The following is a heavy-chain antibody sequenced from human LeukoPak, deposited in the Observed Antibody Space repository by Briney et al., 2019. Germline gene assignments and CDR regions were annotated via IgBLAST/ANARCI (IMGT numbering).Heavy chain of an antibody. Sequence: SETLSLTCTVSGGSISSSSYYWGWIRQPPGKGLEWIGSIYYSGSTYYNPSLKSRVTISVDTSKNQFSLKLSSVTDADTAVYYCARICSGGSCYSGDFYYWGQGTLVTVSS. V-gene: IGHV4-39*01. CDR2: IYYSGST. D-gene: IGHD2-15*01. CDR1: GGSISSSSYY. J-gene: IGHJ4*02. CDR3: ARICSGGSCYSGDFYY.